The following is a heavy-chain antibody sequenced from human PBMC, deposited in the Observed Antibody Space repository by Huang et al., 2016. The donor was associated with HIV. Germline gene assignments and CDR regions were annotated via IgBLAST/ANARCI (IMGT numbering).Heavy chain of an antibody. Sequence: EVQLVESGGGLVQPGGSLRLSCAASGFSISSYWMHWVRQAPGKGLVWVSRSNRDGSRTSYADSVKGRFTISRDNAKNTLYLQMNSLRAEDTAVYYCARDPRIQSWLNFFDYWGQGTLVSVSS. CDR3: ARDPRIQSWLNFFDY. CDR2: SNRDGSRT. D-gene: IGHD3-22*01. J-gene: IGHJ4*02. V-gene: IGHV3-74*01. CDR1: GFSISSYW.